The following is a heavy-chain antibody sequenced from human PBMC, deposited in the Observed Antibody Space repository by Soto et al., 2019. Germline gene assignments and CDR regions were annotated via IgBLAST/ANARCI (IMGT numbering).Heavy chain of an antibody. CDR2: IDYTGST. CDR3: VGAPNRAYFDF. V-gene: IGHV4-59*01. CDR1: SGSISTYY. Sequence: PSKTLSLTCTVSSGSISTYYWSWIRQPPGKGLEWIGYIDYTGSTNYNPSLKTRVAISMDTSKNQFSLNLSSVTAADTAVYYCVGAPNRAYFDFWGMGTLVTVSS. J-gene: IGHJ4*02. D-gene: IGHD7-27*01.